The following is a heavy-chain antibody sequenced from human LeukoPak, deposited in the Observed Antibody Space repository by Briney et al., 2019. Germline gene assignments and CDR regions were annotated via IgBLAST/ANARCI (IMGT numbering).Heavy chain of an antibody. J-gene: IGHJ4*02. CDR3: ARVNKYDSSGYIDY. CDR2: ISAYNGNT. D-gene: IGHD3-22*01. Sequence: GASVKVSCKASGYTFTSYGISWVRQAPGQGLEWMGWISAYNGNTNYAQKLQGRVTMTTDTSTSTAYMELRSLRSDDTAVYYCARVNKYDSSGYIDYWGQGTLVTVSS. V-gene: IGHV1-18*01. CDR1: GYTFTSYG.